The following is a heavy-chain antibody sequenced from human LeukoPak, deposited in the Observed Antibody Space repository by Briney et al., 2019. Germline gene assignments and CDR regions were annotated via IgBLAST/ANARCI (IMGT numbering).Heavy chain of an antibody. V-gene: IGHV4-34*01. Sequence: SETLSLTCAVYGGSFSTYYWSWIRQPPGKGLEWIGEINHSGSTNYNPSLKSRVTISVDTSKNQFSLKLSSVTAADTAVYYCARVSKGYNLDYWGQGTLVTVSS. D-gene: IGHD5-24*01. CDR2: INHSGST. CDR3: ARVSKGYNLDY. CDR1: GGSFSTYY. J-gene: IGHJ4*02.